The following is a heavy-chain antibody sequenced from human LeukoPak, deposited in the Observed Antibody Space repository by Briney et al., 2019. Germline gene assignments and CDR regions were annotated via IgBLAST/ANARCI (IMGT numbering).Heavy chain of an antibody. V-gene: IGHV5-51*01. D-gene: IGHD3-10*01. Sequence: HGESLKISCKGSGYSINNHWIGWVRQMPGKGLEWMGIIYPGDSDTRYSPSFQGQATISADKSISTAYLQWSSLKASDTAMYYCARPSLWFGEFDYWGQGTLVTVSS. CDR1: GYSINNHW. CDR3: ARPSLWFGEFDY. CDR2: IYPGDSDT. J-gene: IGHJ4*02.